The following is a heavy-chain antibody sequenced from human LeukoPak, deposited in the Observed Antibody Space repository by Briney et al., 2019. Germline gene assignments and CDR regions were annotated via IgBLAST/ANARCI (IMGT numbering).Heavy chain of an antibody. Sequence: PSQTLSLTCTVSGGSISSGGYYWSWIRQPPGKGLEWIGYIYHSGSTYYNPSLKSRVTISVDRSKNQFSLKLSSVTAADTAVYYCARSFAGYDFWSGPQAFDIWGQGTMVTVSS. CDR1: GGSISSGGYY. D-gene: IGHD3-3*01. CDR2: IYHSGST. CDR3: ARSFAGYDFWSGPQAFDI. J-gene: IGHJ3*02. V-gene: IGHV4-30-2*02.